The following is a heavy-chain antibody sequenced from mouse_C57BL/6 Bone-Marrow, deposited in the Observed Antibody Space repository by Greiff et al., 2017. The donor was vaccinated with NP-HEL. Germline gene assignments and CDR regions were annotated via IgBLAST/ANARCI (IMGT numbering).Heavy chain of an antibody. J-gene: IGHJ1*03. CDR3: ARYTPSYGSSYWYFDV. CDR1: GFTFTDYY. D-gene: IGHD1-1*01. CDR2: IRNKANGYTT. Sequence: EVKLMESGGGLVQPGGSLSLSCAASGFTFTDYYMSWVRQPPGKALEWLGFIRNKANGYTTEYSASVKGRFTISRDNSQSILYLQMNALRAEDSATYYCARYTPSYGSSYWYFDVWGTGTTVTVSS. V-gene: IGHV7-3*01.